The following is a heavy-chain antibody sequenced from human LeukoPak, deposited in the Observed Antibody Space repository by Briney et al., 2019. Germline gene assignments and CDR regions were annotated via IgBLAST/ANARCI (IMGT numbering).Heavy chain of an antibody. CDR3: ARDRGWQQLVPLYFDY. CDR1: GYTFTSYG. CDR2: ISAYNGNT. V-gene: IGHV1-18*01. J-gene: IGHJ4*02. D-gene: IGHD6-13*01. Sequence: PWASVKVPCKASGYTFTSYGISWVRQAPGQGLEWMGWISAYNGNTNYAQKLQGRVTMTTDTSTSTAYMELRSLRSDDTAVYYCARDRGWQQLVPLYFDYWGQGTLVTVSS.